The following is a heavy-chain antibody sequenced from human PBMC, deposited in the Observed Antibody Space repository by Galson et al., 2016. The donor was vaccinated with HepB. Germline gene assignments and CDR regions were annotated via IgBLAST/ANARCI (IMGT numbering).Heavy chain of an antibody. CDR3: ARRKNYSHYYMDV. CDR2: ISYTGNT. CDR1: GGSIVGSAFY. D-gene: IGHD1-7*01. Sequence: ETLSLTCTVSGGSIVGSAFYWVWIRQPPEKGLELVGSISYTGNTYYNPSLQSRLTISVDTSQNQFSLKLTSVTAADTAVYYCARRKNYSHYYMDVWGKGATVTVSS. V-gene: IGHV4-39*01. J-gene: IGHJ6*03.